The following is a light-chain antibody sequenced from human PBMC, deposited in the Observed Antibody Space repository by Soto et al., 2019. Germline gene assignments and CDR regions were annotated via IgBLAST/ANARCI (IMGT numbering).Light chain of an antibody. CDR3: QQRSNWPWT. Sequence: IVVTQSPATLSVSPGERATLSCRASQSVSSYLAWYQHKPGQAPRLLIYDASNRATGIPARFSGSGSGTDFTLTISSLEPEDFAVYYCQQRSNWPWTFGQGTKVDI. CDR1: QSVSSY. V-gene: IGKV3-11*01. J-gene: IGKJ1*01. CDR2: DAS.